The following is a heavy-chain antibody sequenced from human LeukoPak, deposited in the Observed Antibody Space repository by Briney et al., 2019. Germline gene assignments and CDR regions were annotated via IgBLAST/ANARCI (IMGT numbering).Heavy chain of an antibody. CDR3: ARGVLSDYYDSSGHYYFDY. D-gene: IGHD3-22*01. Sequence: AASVKVSCKASGYTFTGYYMHWVRQAPGQGLEWMGWINPNSGGTNYAQKFQGRVTMTRDTSISTAYVELSRLRSDDTAVYYCARGVLSDYYDSSGHYYFDYWGQGTLVTVSS. V-gene: IGHV1-2*02. CDR1: GYTFTGYY. CDR2: INPNSGGT. J-gene: IGHJ4*02.